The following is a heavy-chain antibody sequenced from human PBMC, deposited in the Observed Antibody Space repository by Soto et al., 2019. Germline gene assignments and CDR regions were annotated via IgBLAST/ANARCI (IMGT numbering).Heavy chain of an antibody. CDR3: ARVDTAMVFDY. CDR1: GYTFTSDY. Sequence: ASLKVSCKASGYTFTSDYMHWVRQAPGQGLEWMGIINPSGGSTSYAQKFQGRVTMTRDTSTSTVYMELSSLRSEDTAVYYCARVDTAMVFDYWGQGTLVTVSS. D-gene: IGHD5-18*01. V-gene: IGHV1-46*01. CDR2: INPSGGST. J-gene: IGHJ4*02.